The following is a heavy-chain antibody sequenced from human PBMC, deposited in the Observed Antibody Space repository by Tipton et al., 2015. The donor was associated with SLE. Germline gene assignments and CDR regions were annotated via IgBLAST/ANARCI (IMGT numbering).Heavy chain of an antibody. D-gene: IGHD2-2*01. CDR1: GFTFSSYG. CDR2: ISYDGSNK. V-gene: IGHV3-30*18. J-gene: IGHJ4*02. Sequence: SLRLSCAASGFTFSSYGMHWVHQAPGKGLEWVAVISYDGSNKYYADSVKGRFTISRDNSKNTLYLQMNSLRAEDTAVYYCAKDHFQLHRGMGLDYWGQGTLVTVSS. CDR3: AKDHFQLHRGMGLDY.